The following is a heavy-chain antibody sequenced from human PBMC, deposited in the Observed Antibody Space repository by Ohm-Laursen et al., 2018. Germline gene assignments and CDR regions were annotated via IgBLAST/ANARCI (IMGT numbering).Heavy chain of an antibody. J-gene: IGHJ3*02. CDR3: ARDFSDAFDI. CDR2: ISSSSSYI. V-gene: IGHV3-21*01. Sequence: SLRLSCAASGFTFSSYSMNWVRQAPGKGLEWVSSISSSSSYIYYADSVKGRFTISRDNAKNSLYLQMNRLRAEDTAVYYCARDFSDAFDIWGQGTMVTVSS. CDR1: GFTFSSYS. D-gene: IGHD2/OR15-2a*01.